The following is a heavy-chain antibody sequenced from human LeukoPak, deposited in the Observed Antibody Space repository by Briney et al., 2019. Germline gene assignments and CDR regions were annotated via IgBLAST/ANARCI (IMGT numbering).Heavy chain of an antibody. CDR3: AREHSTIFGDSLNFDY. Sequence: GGSLRLSCAASGFTFSDYYMSWIRQAPGKGLEWVSYISSSGSTIYYADSVMGRFTISRDNAKNSLYLQMNSLRAEDTAVYYCAREHSTIFGDSLNFDYWGQGTLVTVSS. D-gene: IGHD3-3*01. CDR2: ISSSGSTI. V-gene: IGHV3-11*01. J-gene: IGHJ4*02. CDR1: GFTFSDYY.